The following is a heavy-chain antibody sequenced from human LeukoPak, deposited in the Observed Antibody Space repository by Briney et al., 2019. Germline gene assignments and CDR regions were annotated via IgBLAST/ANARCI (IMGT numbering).Heavy chain of an antibody. CDR1: GFTFSSYA. CDR2: ISYDGSNK. V-gene: IGHV3-30-3*01. J-gene: IGHJ4*02. D-gene: IGHD6-19*01. CDR3: ARDRYSSGWYDY. Sequence: GGSLRLSCAASGFTFSSYAMHWVCQAPGKGLEWVAVISYDGSNKYYADSVKGRFTISRDNSKNTLYLQMNSLRAEDTAVYYCARDRYSSGWYDYWGQGTLVTVSS.